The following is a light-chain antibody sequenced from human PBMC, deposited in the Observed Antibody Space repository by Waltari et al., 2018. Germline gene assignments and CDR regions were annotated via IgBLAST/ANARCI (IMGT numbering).Light chain of an antibody. CDR1: QSVRTD. Sequence: EVVMTQSPATLSVSPGQRVTLSCRASQSVRTDLAWYQQKPGQPPRRLIYGASTRAPYVPGRFSGSGTGTEFTLTISSLQSEDFAIYYCQQYDKWPPITFGQGTRLEIK. J-gene: IGKJ5*01. V-gene: IGKV3-15*01. CDR2: GAS. CDR3: QQYDKWPPIT.